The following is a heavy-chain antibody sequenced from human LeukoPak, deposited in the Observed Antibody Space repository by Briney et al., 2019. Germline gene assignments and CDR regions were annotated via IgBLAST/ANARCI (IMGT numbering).Heavy chain of an antibody. D-gene: IGHD6-19*01. CDR3: AREQWLVPKGAFDI. Sequence: SETLSLTCAVYGGSFSGYYLSWIRQPPGKGLEWIGEINHSGSTNYNPSLKSRVTISVDTSKNQFSLKLSSVTAADTAVYYCAREQWLVPKGAFDIWGQGTMVTVSS. CDR1: GGSFSGYY. J-gene: IGHJ3*02. V-gene: IGHV4-34*01. CDR2: INHSGST.